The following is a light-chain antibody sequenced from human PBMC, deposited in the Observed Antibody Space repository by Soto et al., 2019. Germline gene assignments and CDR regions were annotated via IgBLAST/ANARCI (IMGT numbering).Light chain of an antibody. CDR2: GAS. Sequence: EIVMTQSPATLSVSPGERDTLSCRASQSVRSNLAWYQQKPGQTPRLLIYGASTRATGIPARFSGSGSGTEFTLTISSLQSEDFAVYYCQQYKNWPTITFGQGTRLEIK. CDR3: QQYKNWPTIT. J-gene: IGKJ5*01. V-gene: IGKV3-15*01. CDR1: QSVRSN.